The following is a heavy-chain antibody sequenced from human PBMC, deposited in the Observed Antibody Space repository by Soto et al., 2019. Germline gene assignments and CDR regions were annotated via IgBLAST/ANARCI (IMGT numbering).Heavy chain of an antibody. J-gene: IGHJ6*03. Sequence: QVQLQESGPGLVKPSETLSLTCTVSGGSISSYYWSWIRQPPGKGLEWIGYIYYSGSTNYNPSLKSRVTISVDTSKNQFSLKLSSVTAADTAVYYCARDNSRSSIAARYMDVWGKGTTVTVPS. CDR3: ARDNSRSSIAARYMDV. V-gene: IGHV4-59*01. D-gene: IGHD6-6*01. CDR1: GGSISSYY. CDR2: IYYSGST.